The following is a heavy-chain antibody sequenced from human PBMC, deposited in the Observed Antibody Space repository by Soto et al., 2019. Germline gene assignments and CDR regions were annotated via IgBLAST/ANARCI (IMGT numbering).Heavy chain of an antibody. CDR1: GLTFSSYA. CDR2: ISYDGSNK. Sequence: GGSXRLSCAASGLTFSSYAMHWVRQAPGKGLEWVAVISYDGSNKYYADSVKGRFTISRDNSKNTLYLQMNSLRAEDTAVYYCARFGSELLWFGEDYYYGMDVWGQGTTVTVSS. D-gene: IGHD3-10*01. J-gene: IGHJ6*02. CDR3: ARFGSELLWFGEDYYYGMDV. V-gene: IGHV3-30-3*01.